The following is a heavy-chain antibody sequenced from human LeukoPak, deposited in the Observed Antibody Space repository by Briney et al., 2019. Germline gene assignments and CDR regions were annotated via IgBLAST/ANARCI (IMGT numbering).Heavy chain of an antibody. CDR2: IRTSAEGANYA. CDR1: GFTFSSYA. J-gene: IGHJ4*02. V-gene: IGHV3-48*02. CDR3: ASDQRYAFDY. Sequence: GGSLRLSCAASGFTFSSYAMNWVRQAPGKGLEWVSNIRTSAEGANYAYYADSVKGRVTISRDDAKNTLYLHMNSLRDDDTAVYYCASDQRYAFDYWGQGILVTVSS. D-gene: IGHD3-9*01.